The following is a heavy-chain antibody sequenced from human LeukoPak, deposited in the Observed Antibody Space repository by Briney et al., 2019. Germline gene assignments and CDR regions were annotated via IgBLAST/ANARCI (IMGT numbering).Heavy chain of an antibody. CDR2: RNTNCGNT. V-gene: IGHV1-8*01. Sequence: GASVKVSCKATGYTFTSYVIHGLRPATGQGLEWMGWRNTNCGNTGYAPKFQGRVTMTRNTSISTAYMDLSSLRSEDTAVYFCARAQRRRKIAAAGNYYYYMDVWGKGTTVTVSS. CDR3: ARAQRRRKIAAAGNYYYYMDV. D-gene: IGHD6-13*01. J-gene: IGHJ6*03. CDR1: GYTFTSYV.